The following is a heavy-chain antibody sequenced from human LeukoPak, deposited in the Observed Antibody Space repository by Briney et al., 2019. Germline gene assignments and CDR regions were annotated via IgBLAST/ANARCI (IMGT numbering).Heavy chain of an antibody. CDR1: GGSVSSGSYY. Sequence: SETLSLTCTVSGGSVSSGSYYWSWIRQPPGKGLEWIGYIYYSGSTNYNPSLKSRVTISVDTSKNQFSLKLSSVTAADTAVYYCARAYSSGWYERRYYFDYWGQGTLVTVSS. D-gene: IGHD6-19*01. CDR3: ARAYSSGWYERRYYFDY. J-gene: IGHJ4*02. CDR2: IYYSGST. V-gene: IGHV4-61*01.